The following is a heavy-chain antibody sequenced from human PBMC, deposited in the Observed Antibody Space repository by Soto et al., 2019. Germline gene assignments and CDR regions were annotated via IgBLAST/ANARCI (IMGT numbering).Heavy chain of an antibody. CDR3: AKDLETSSSWYDSGNYFDY. J-gene: IGHJ4*02. Sequence: PGGSLRLSCAASGFTFSSYGMHWVRQAPGKGLEWVAVISYDGSNKYYADSVKGRFTISRDNSKNTLYLQMNSLRAEGTAVYYCAKDLETSSSWYDSGNYFDYWGQGTLVTVSS. D-gene: IGHD6-13*01. CDR1: GFTFSSYG. V-gene: IGHV3-30*18. CDR2: ISYDGSNK.